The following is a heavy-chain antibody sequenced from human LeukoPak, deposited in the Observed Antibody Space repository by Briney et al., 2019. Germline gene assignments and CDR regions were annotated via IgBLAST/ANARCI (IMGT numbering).Heavy chain of an antibody. CDR2: IIPIFGTA. V-gene: IGHV1-69*13. CDR1: GGTFSSYA. D-gene: IGHD2-2*02. J-gene: IGHJ4*02. Sequence: ASVKVSCKASGGTFSSYAISWVRQAPGQGLEWMGGIIPIFGTANYAQKFQGRVTITADESTSTAYMELSSLRSEDTAVYYCATAKYQLLYLFDYWGQGTLVTVSS. CDR3: ATAKYQLLYLFDY.